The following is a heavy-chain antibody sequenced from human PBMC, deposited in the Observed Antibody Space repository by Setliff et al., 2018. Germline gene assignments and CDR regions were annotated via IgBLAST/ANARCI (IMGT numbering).Heavy chain of an antibody. J-gene: IGHJ4*02. V-gene: IGHV3-48*03. D-gene: IGHD4-4*01. CDR3: ARRQY. CDR2: ISSTGGTT. CDR1: GASLNSAD. Sequence: LSLTCVVSGASLNSADYYWVRQAPGKGLEWVSFISSTGGTTSYADSVRGRFTLSRDNAKNSLYLQMNGLGVEDTAVYYCARRQYWGQGTLVTVSS.